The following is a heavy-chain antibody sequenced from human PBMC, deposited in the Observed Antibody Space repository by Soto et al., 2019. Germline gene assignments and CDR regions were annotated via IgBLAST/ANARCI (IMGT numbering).Heavy chain of an antibody. V-gene: IGHV4-59*01. J-gene: IGHJ4*02. Sequence: SETLSLTCTVSGGSISSYYWSWIRQPPGKGLEWIGYIYYSGSTNYNPSLKSRVTISVDTSKNQFSLKLSSVTAADTAVYYCARVEVTGIAAYWGQGTLVTVS. CDR1: GGSISSYY. CDR2: IYYSGST. D-gene: IGHD6-13*01. CDR3: ARVEVTGIAAY.